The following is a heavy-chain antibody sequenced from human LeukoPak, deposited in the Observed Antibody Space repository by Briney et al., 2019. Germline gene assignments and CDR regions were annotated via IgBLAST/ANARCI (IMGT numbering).Heavy chain of an antibody. CDR3: ARDPDYGDDPGY. CDR1: GFTFSSYW. V-gene: IGHV3-21*01. D-gene: IGHD4-17*01. J-gene: IGHJ4*02. CDR2: ISSRSSYI. Sequence: PGGSLRLSCGASGFTFSSYWMHWVRQAPGKGLEWVSSISSRSSYIYYADSVKGRFTISRDNAKNSLYLQMNSLRAEDTAVYYCARDPDYGDDPGYWGLGTLVTVSS.